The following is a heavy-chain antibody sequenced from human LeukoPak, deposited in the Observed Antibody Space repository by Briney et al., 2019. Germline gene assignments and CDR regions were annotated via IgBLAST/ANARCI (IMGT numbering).Heavy chain of an antibody. CDR3: AREGGGYSYGKYYFDY. CDR2: IIPIFGTA. D-gene: IGHD5-18*01. J-gene: IGHJ4*02. Sequence: SVKVSCKASGGTFSSYAISWVRQAPGQGLEWMGGIIPIFGTANYAQKFQGRVTITADESTSTAYMELSSLRSEDTAVYYCAREGGGYSYGKYYFDYWGQGTLVTVSS. V-gene: IGHV1-69*13. CDR1: GGTFSSYA.